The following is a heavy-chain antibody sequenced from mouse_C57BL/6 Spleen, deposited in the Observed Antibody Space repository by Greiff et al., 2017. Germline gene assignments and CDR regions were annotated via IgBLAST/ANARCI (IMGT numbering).Heavy chain of an antibody. Sequence: VHVKQSVAELVRPGASVKLSCTASGFNIKNTYMHWVKQRPEQGLEWIGRIDPANGNTKYAPKFQGKATITADTSSNTAYLQLSSLTSEDTAIYYCARGGFYYYGSSYGYAMDYWGQGTSVTVSS. J-gene: IGHJ4*01. CDR2: IDPANGNT. CDR1: GFNIKNTY. V-gene: IGHV14-3*01. CDR3: ARGGFYYYGSSYGYAMDY. D-gene: IGHD1-1*01.